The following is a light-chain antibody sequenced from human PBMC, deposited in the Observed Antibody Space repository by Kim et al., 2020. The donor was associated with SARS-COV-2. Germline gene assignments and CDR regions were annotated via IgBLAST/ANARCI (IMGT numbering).Light chain of an antibody. Sequence: QSALTQPASVSGSPGQSITISCTGTSSDVGGYNYVSWYQQHPGKAPKLMIYDVSKRPSGVSNRFSGSKSGNTASLTISGLQAEDEADYYCSSYTSISTFPSVFGTGTKVTVL. CDR1: SSDVGGYNY. V-gene: IGLV2-14*01. J-gene: IGLJ1*01. CDR3: SSYTSISTFPSV. CDR2: DVS.